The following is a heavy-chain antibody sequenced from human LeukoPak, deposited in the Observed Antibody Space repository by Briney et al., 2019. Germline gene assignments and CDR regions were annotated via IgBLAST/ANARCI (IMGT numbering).Heavy chain of an antibody. CDR3: ASGPYYDFWSGYYTPAFDI. CDR1: GGSFSGYY. D-gene: IGHD3-3*01. Sequence: PSETLSLTCAVCGGSFSGYYWSWIRQPPGKGLEWIGEINHSGSTNYNPSLKSRVTISVDTSKNQFSLKLSSVTAADTAVYYCASGPYYDFWSGYYTPAFDIWGQGTMVTVSS. CDR2: INHSGST. V-gene: IGHV4-34*01. J-gene: IGHJ3*02.